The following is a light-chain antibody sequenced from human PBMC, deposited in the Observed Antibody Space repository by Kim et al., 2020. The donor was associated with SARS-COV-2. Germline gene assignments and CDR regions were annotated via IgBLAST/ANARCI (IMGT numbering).Light chain of an antibody. CDR2: GAS. CDR3: QQYNHYPYT. CDR1: QGVSKY. J-gene: IGKJ2*01. V-gene: IGKV1-16*02. Sequence: ASVGDRVTITCRASQGVSKYLAWYQQKPGKAPESLIYGASTLQSGVSSKFSGSGSGTVFTLTISSLQPEDSATYYCQQYNHYPYTFGQGTKVDIK.